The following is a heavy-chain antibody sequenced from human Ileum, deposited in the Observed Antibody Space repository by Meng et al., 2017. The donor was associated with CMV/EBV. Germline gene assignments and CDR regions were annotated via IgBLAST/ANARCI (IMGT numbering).Heavy chain of an antibody. J-gene: IGHJ5*02. CDR3: ARGFPMITIFGVVVRGFDP. D-gene: IGHD3-3*01. V-gene: IGHV1-8*01. CDR2: MNPSSGNT. CDR1: FPTYN. Sequence: FPTYNLHLVRQAAGQGLAWIGWMNPSSGNTGYAQKFQGRVTLTRNTSIATASMELTSLRSDDTAMYYCARGFPMITIFGVVVRGFDPWGQGTLVTVSS.